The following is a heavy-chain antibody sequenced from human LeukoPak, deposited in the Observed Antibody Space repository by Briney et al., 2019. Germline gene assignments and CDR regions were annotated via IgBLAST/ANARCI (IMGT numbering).Heavy chain of an antibody. CDR2: IRYDGSNK. Sequence: PGGSLRLSCAASGFTFSSYGMHWVRQAPGKGLEWVAFIRYDGSNKYYADSVKGRFTIPRDNSKNTLYLQMNSLRAEDTAVYYCAKDRSSGWYANGFDYWGQGTLVTVSS. D-gene: IGHD6-19*01. J-gene: IGHJ4*02. V-gene: IGHV3-30*02. CDR1: GFTFSSYG. CDR3: AKDRSSGWYANGFDY.